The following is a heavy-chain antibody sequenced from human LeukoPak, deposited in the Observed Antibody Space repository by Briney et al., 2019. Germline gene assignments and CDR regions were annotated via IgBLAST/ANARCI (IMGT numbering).Heavy chain of an antibody. CDR1: GYTFTSYD. CDR3: ARGPRIRVMVRGVMFY. CDR2: MNPNSGNT. J-gene: IGHJ4*02. Sequence: GASVKVSCKASGYTFTSYDINWVRQATGQGLEWMGWMNPNSGNTGYAQKFQGRVTMTRNTSISTAYMELSSLRSEDTAVYYCARGPRIRVMVRGVMFYWGQGTLVTVSS. V-gene: IGHV1-8*01. D-gene: IGHD3-10*01.